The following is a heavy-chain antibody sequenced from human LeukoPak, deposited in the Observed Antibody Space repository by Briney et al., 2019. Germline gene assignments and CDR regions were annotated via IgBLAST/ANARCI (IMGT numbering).Heavy chain of an antibody. V-gene: IGHV4-39*07. CDR3: ARRLGRKFGERFYYYHYMDV. D-gene: IGHD3-10*01. Sequence: SETLSLTCSVSGGSFSSTSYYWGSIRQPPGKGLEWIANIYHTGSTYYNPSLKSRVTISVDTSKNQFSLKLSSVTAADTAVYYCARRLGRKFGERFYYYHYMDVWGKGTTVTISS. CDR1: GGSFSSTSYY. J-gene: IGHJ6*03. CDR2: IYHTGST.